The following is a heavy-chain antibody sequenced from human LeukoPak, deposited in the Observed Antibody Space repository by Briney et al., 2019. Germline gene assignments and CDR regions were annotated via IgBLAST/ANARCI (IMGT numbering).Heavy chain of an antibody. Sequence: SETLSLTCTVSGYSISSGYYWGWIRQPPGKGLEWIGSIYHSGSTYYNPSLKSRVTISVDTSKNQFSLKLSSVTAADTAVYYCAGRGYSGYDLQYYFDYWGQGTLVTVSS. D-gene: IGHD5-12*01. CDR3: AGRGYSGYDLQYYFDY. V-gene: IGHV4-38-2*02. CDR1: GYSISSGYY. J-gene: IGHJ4*02. CDR2: IYHSGST.